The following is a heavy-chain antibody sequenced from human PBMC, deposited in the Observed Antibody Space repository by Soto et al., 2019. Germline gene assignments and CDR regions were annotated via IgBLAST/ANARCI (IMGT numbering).Heavy chain of an antibody. Sequence: GGSLRLSCAASGFTFSNAWMSWVRQALGKGLEWVGRIKSKTDGGTTDYAAPVKGRFTISRDDSKTTLYLQMNSLKTEDTAVYYCTHQVGATILDYWGQGTLVTVSS. V-gene: IGHV3-15*01. CDR1: GFTFSNAW. D-gene: IGHD1-26*01. J-gene: IGHJ4*02. CDR2: IKSKTDGGTT. CDR3: THQVGATILDY.